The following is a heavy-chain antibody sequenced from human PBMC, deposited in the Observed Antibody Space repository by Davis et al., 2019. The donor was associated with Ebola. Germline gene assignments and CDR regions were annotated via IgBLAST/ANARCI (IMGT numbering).Heavy chain of an antibody. J-gene: IGHJ6*02. D-gene: IGHD5-12*01. CDR3: ASIVATTNPPYYYYGMDV. CDR1: GYTFTSYY. Sequence: AASVKVSCKASGYTFTSYYMHWVRQAPGQGLEWMGIINPSGGSTSYAQKFQGRVTMTRDTSTSTVYMELSSLRSEDTAVYYCASIVATTNPPYYYYGMDVWGQGTTVTVSS. CDR2: INPSGGST. V-gene: IGHV1-46*01.